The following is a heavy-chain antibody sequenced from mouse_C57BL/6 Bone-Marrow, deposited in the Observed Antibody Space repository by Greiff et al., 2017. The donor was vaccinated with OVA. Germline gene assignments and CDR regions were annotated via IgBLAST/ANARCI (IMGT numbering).Heavy chain of an antibody. V-gene: IGHV1-55*01. CDR2: IYPGSGST. D-gene: IGHD4-1*01. CDR1: GYTFTSYW. CDR3: ARDHLTYWYFDV. J-gene: IGHJ1*03. Sequence: VKLQQPGAELVKPGASVKMSCKASGYTFTSYWITWVKQRPGQGLEWIGDIYPGSGSTNYNEKFKSKATLTVDTSSSTAYMQLSSLTSEDSAVYYCARDHLTYWYFDVWGTGTTVTVSS.